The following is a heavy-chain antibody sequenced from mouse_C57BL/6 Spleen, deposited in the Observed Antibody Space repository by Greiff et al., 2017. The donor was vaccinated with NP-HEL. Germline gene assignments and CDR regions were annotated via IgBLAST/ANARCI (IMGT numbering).Heavy chain of an antibody. CDR3: ARDYGSSVLDY. J-gene: IGHJ2*01. D-gene: IGHD1-1*01. V-gene: IGHV1-76*01. Sequence: QVQLKQSGAELVRPGASVKLSCKASGYTFTDYYINWVKQRPGQGLEWIARIYPGSGNTYYNEKFKGKATLTAEKSSSTAYMQLSSLTSEDSAVYFCARDYGSSVLDYWGQGTTLTVSS. CDR1: GYTFTDYY. CDR2: IYPGSGNT.